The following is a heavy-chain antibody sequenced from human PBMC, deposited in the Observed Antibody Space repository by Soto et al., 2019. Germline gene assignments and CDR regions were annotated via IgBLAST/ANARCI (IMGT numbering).Heavy chain of an antibody. Sequence: GESLKISCAASGFTFSSYGMHWVRQAPGKGLEWVAVISYDGSNKYYADSVKGRFTISRDNSKNTLYLQMNSLRAEDTAVYYCAKDFGAGYDILTGYYTYFDYWGQGTLVTVSS. CDR1: GFTFSSYG. CDR3: AKDFGAGYDILTGYYTYFDY. CDR2: ISYDGSNK. J-gene: IGHJ4*02. V-gene: IGHV3-30*18. D-gene: IGHD3-9*01.